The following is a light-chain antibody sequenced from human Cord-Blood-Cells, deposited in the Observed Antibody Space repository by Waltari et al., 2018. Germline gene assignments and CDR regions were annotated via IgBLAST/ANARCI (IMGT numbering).Light chain of an antibody. CDR3: QQRSNWPRT. V-gene: IGKV3-11*01. CDR2: DAS. Sequence: EIVLPQSPATLSLSPGERATLSCRASQSVSSHLAWYQQKPGQAPRHLIYDASNRASGSPARCSGSGSGTDFTRTISSLEPEDFAVYYGQQRSNWPRTFGQGTKVEMK. CDR1: QSVSSH. J-gene: IGKJ1*01.